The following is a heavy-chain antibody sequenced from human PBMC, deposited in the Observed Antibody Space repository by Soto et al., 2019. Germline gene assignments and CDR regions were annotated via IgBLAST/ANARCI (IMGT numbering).Heavy chain of an antibody. CDR2: IYYSGSP. D-gene: IGHD6-19*01. CDR1: GGSISSYY. CDR3: AKIVAGLGGLFDP. V-gene: IGHV4-59*04. Sequence: ETLSLTCTVSGGSISSYYWTRIRQPPGKGLEWIGYIYYSGSPYYNPSLKSRVTVSVDTSKNQFSLRLTTVTAADPAEYFCAKIVAGLGGLFDPWARGILVT. J-gene: IGHJ5*02.